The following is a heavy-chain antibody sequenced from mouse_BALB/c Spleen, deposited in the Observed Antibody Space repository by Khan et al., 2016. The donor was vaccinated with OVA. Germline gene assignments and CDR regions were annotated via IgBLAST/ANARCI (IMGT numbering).Heavy chain of an antibody. J-gene: IGHJ3*01. CDR3: TRLAYYYDSEGFAY. Sequence: EVHLVESGGDLVKPGGSLKLSCAASGFTFSTYGMSWVRQTPDKRLEWVATVSTGGSYTYYPDSVKGRFTISRDNAKNTLYLHMSGLKSEDTAMLYCTRLAYYYDSEGFAYWGQGTLVTVSA. D-gene: IGHD1-1*01. CDR2: VSTGGSYT. CDR1: GFTFSTYG. V-gene: IGHV5-6*01.